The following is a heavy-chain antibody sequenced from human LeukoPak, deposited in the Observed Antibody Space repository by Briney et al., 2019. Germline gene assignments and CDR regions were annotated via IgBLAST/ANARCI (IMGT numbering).Heavy chain of an antibody. CDR1: GFIFSSYA. Sequence: GGSLRLSCAASGFIFSSYAMHWVRQAPGKGLEWVAVISYDGSNKYYADSVKGRFTISRDNSKNTLYLQMNSLRAEDTAVYYCARERDRLLWHYFDYWGQGTLVTVSP. CDR3: ARERDRLLWHYFDY. D-gene: IGHD3-9*01. J-gene: IGHJ4*02. CDR2: ISYDGSNK. V-gene: IGHV3-30*01.